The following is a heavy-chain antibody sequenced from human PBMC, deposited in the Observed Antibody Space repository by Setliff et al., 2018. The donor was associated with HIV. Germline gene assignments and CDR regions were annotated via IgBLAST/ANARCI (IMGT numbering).Heavy chain of an antibody. CDR3: ARGSGHSGFDLNFDY. J-gene: IGHJ4*02. D-gene: IGHD5-12*01. CDR1: GGSMNTFY. CDR2: IHDGGSI. Sequence: SETLSLTCTVSGGSMNTFYWSWIRQSPGKGLEWIGYIHDGGSITYNPSLRSPATISLDTSKKQFSLMLAAVTPADTAVYYCARGSGHSGFDLNFDYWGRGTLVTVSS. V-gene: IGHV4-59*01.